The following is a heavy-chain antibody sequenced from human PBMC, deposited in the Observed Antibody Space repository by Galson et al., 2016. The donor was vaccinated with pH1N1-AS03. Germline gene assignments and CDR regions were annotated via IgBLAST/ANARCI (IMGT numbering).Heavy chain of an antibody. J-gene: IGHJ6*02. CDR3: ASAVRGSAVDV. V-gene: IGHV3-7*01. CDR2: IKNDGSDQ. Sequence: SLRLSCAVSGFSFSVFWMRWVRQAPGKGLESVANIKNDGSDQYYVDSVKGRFTISRDNAKNSLYLQMNSLRVEDTAIYYSASAVRGSAVDVWGQGTTVTVS. D-gene: IGHD3-10*01. CDR1: GFSFSVFW.